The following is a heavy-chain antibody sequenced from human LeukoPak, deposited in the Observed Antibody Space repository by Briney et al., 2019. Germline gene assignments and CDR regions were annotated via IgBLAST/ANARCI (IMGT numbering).Heavy chain of an antibody. CDR3: AKDASSTVTISMRLDY. D-gene: IGHD4-17*01. CDR1: GLTFRKYA. J-gene: IGHJ4*02. V-gene: IGHV3-23*01. CDR2: ISGSGGST. Sequence: GGSLRLSCAASGLTFRKYAMSWVRQAPGKGLEWVSGISGSGGSTYYADSVKGRFTISRDNSKNTLYLQMNSLRAEDTAVYYCAKDASSTVTISMRLDYWGQGTLVTVSS.